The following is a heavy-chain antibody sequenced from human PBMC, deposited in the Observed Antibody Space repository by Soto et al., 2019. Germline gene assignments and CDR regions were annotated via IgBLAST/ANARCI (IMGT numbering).Heavy chain of an antibody. CDR3: AKDAISGDGIWLMDS. V-gene: IGHV3-23*01. D-gene: IGHD4-17*01. J-gene: IGHJ5*02. CDR1: GFTFRNYA. CDR2: LLRSGSSA. Sequence: HPGGSLRLSCAASGFTFRNYAMTWARQAPGKGLEWVSSLLRSGSSAYYADSVRGRFTISSGTSANSLYLQMDNLRAEDTAIYYCAKDAISGDGIWLMDSWGQGTVVTVSS.